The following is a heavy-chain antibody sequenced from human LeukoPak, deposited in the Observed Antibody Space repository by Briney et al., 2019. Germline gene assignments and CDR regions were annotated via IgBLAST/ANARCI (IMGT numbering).Heavy chain of an antibody. Sequence: SETLSLTCAVYGGSFSGYYWSWIRQPPGKGLEWIGEINHSGSTNYNPSLKSRVTISVDTSKNQFSLKLGPVTAADTAVYYCARGAKVLFDYWGQGTLVAVSS. J-gene: IGHJ4*02. V-gene: IGHV4-34*01. CDR1: GGSFSGYY. CDR3: ARGAKVLFDY. CDR2: INHSGST. D-gene: IGHD4/OR15-4a*01.